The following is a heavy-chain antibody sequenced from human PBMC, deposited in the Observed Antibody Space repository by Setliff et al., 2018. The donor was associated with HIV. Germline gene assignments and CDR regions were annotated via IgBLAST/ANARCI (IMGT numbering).Heavy chain of an antibody. CDR1: GGSISGFY. V-gene: IGHV4-4*07. CDR2: IHTSGDS. CDR3: ARAAAGNTGPFDL. D-gene: IGHD3-9*01. J-gene: IGHJ1*01. Sequence: PSETLSLTCTVSGGSISGFYWSWIRQSAGKGLEWIGRIHTSGDSDFNPSLKSRVTISVDTSKNQFSLKLSSVTAADTAVYYCARAAAGNTGPFDLWGQGSPVTVSS.